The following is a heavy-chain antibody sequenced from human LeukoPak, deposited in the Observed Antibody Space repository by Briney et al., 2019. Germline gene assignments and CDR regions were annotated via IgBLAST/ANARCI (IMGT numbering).Heavy chain of an antibody. V-gene: IGHV4-4*07. CDR2: ISSSGIT. CDR1: GGSISSYY. D-gene: IGHD3-10*01. J-gene: IGHJ4*02. CDR3: ARDLLGYYSGSFDF. Sequence: SETLSLTCTVSGGSISSYYWSWIRQPAGKGLEWNGRISSSGITNYNPSLKSRVTMSIDTSKNQFSLRLDSVTAADTAVYYCARDLLGYYSGSFDFWGQGTLVTVSS.